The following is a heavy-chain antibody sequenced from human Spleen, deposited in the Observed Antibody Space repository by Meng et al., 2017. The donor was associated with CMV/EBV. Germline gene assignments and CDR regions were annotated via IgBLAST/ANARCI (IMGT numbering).Heavy chain of an antibody. D-gene: IGHD2-2*01. J-gene: IGHJ6*02. Sequence: SVKVSCKASGGTFSDYGISWVRQAPGQGLEWMGGIIPILTITNYAQKFQGRVTITADKFTSTAYMELSSLRSDDTAVYYCARAVEPAAKVNYYAMDVWGQGTTVTV. CDR1: GGTFSDYG. CDR2: IIPILTIT. CDR3: ARAVEPAAKVNYYAMDV. V-gene: IGHV1-69*10.